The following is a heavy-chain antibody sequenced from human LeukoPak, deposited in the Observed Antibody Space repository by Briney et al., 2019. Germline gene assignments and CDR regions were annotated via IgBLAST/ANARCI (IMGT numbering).Heavy chain of an antibody. CDR1: GYTFTSYD. D-gene: IGHD2-15*01. CDR2: MNPNSGNT. V-gene: IGHV1-8*01. CDR3: ARDRERYCSGGGCKWGRGMDV. Sequence: GASVKVSCKASGYTFTSYDINWVRQATGQGLEWMGWMNPNSGNTGYAQKFQGRVTMTRNTSISTAYMELSSLRSEDTAVYYCARDRERYCSGGGCKWGRGMDVWGQGTTVTVSS. J-gene: IGHJ6*02.